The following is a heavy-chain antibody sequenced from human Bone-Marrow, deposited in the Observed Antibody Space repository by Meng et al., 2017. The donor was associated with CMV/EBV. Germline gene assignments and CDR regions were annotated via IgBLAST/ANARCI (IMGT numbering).Heavy chain of an antibody. V-gene: IGHV4-39*07. CDR3: ARVGGYCTNGVCRGGWFDP. D-gene: IGHD2-8*01. CDR1: GGSISSSSYY. CDR2: IYYSGST. Sequence: SETLSLTCTVSGGSISSSSYYWGWIRQSPGKGLEWIGSIYYSGSTYYNPSLKSRVTISVDTSKNQFSLKMSSVTAADTAVYYCARVGGYCTNGVCRGGWFDPWGQGTLVTVSS. J-gene: IGHJ5*02.